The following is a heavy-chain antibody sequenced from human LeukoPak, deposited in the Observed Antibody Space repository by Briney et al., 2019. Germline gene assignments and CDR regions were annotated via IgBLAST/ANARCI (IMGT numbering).Heavy chain of an antibody. J-gene: IGHJ6*03. CDR2: INSHGSST. CDR1: GFTFSSYW. V-gene: IGHV3-74*01. Sequence: GGSLRLSCAASGFTFSSYWMHWVRQAPGKGLVWVSRINSHGSSTSYADSVKGRFTISRDNAKNTLYLQMDSLRAEDTAVYYCVRGEFWSGYYDYYYYYMDVWGKGTTVTVSS. D-gene: IGHD3-3*01. CDR3: VRGEFWSGYYDYYYYYMDV.